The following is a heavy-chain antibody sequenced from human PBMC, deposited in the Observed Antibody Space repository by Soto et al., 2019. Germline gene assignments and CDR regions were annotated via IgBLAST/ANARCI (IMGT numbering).Heavy chain of an antibody. CDR1: GFTFSSYA. CDR3: SKYLGYCSGGSCYPDAFDI. D-gene: IGHD2-15*01. Sequence: GGSLRLSCAASGFTFSSYAMSWVRQAPGKGLEWVSAISGSGGSTYYADSVKGRFTISRDNSKNTLYLQMNSLRAEDTAVYYCSKYLGYCSGGSCYPDAFDIWGQGTMVTVSS. CDR2: ISGSGGST. J-gene: IGHJ3*02. V-gene: IGHV3-23*01.